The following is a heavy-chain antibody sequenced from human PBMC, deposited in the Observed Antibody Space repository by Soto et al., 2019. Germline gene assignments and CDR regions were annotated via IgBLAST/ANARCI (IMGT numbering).Heavy chain of an antibody. CDR1: GFSFNDYS. J-gene: IGHJ3*02. Sequence: EVQLVESGGGLVQPGGSLRLSCAASGFSFNDYSMNWVRQAPGKGPEWVSYIGGVSSTISYADSVKGRFTISRDKAKNAVFMQMNSLRADDTAVYYCARDSAYAFDIWGQGTAVTVSS. V-gene: IGHV3-48*01. CDR2: IGGVSSTI. CDR3: ARDSAYAFDI.